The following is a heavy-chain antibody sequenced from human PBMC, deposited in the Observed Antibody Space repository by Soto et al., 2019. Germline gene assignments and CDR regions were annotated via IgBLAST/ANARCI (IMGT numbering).Heavy chain of an antibody. CDR1: GGSISSSSHY. D-gene: IGHD6-13*01. J-gene: IGHJ4*02. CDR2: IYYSGSS. V-gene: IGHV4-39*01. CDR3: ARHLEQLVWDD. Sequence: PSETLSLTCTVSGGSISSSSHYWAWIRQSPGKGLEWIGSIYYSGSSYYNPSLSGRATISVDTSKNQFSLKVTSVTVADTAVFYCARHLEQLVWDDWGQGTLVTVSS.